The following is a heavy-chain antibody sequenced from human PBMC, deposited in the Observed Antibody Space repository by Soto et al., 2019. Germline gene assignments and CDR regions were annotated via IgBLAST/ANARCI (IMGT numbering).Heavy chain of an antibody. CDR1: GFTFSSYS. J-gene: IGHJ5*02. CDR3: ARDLIVPAANWFDP. Sequence: GSLRLSCAASGFTFSSYSMNWVRQAPGKGLEWVSSISSSSSYIYYADSVKGRFTISRDNAKNSLYLQMNSLRAEDTAVYYCARDLIVPAANWFDPWGQGTLVTVSS. D-gene: IGHD2-2*01. V-gene: IGHV3-21*01. CDR2: ISSSSSYI.